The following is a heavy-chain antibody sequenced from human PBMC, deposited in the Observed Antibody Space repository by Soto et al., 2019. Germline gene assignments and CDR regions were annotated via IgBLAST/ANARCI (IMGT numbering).Heavy chain of an antibody. Sequence: NVSCKATVNTLTSYETSWVPHATGNGLEWMGWINPNSANIGYAQTSQGRFTITRDTAIKTAYLQVNRLRSEDTAVYYCARGRASGSYHRLHYWGQGTLVTASS. J-gene: IGHJ4*02. D-gene: IGHD3-10*01. CDR1: VNTLTSYE. CDR3: ARGRASGSYHRLHY. CDR2: INPNSANI. V-gene: IGHV1-8*01.